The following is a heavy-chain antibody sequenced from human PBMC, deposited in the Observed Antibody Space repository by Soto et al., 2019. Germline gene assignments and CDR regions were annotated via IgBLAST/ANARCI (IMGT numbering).Heavy chain of an antibody. V-gene: IGHV1-8*01. CDR2: MNPNTGNT. CDR3: ATGETWVFP. Sequence: SVKGACKTSGYTFSTYDINWVRQAPGQGLEWMGWMNPNTGNTGYAQKFQGRVTITADESTSTAYMELSSLRSEDTAVYYCATGETWVFPWGQGSLFPF. J-gene: IGHJ5*02. D-gene: IGHD2-8*01. CDR1: GYTFSTYD.